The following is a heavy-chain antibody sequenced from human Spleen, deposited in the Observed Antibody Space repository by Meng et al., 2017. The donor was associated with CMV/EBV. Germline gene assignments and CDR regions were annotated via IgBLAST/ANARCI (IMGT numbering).Heavy chain of an antibody. D-gene: IGHD3-22*01. J-gene: IGHJ3*02. CDR2: ISSSGSTI. CDR1: GFTFSAYT. Sequence: GESLKISCAASGFTFSAYTMNWVRQAPGKGLEWVSYISSSGSTIYYADSVKGRFTISRDNAENSLFLQMNSLRAEDTAVYYCASYYYDSGGYYSDAFDIWGQGTMVTVSS. V-gene: IGHV3-48*04. CDR3: ASYYYDSGGYYSDAFDI.